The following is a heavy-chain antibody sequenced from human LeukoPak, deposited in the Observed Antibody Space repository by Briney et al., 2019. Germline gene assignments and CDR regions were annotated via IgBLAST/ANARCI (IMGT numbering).Heavy chain of an antibody. CDR2: LIPIFGRA. V-gene: IGHV1-69*01. CDR1: GGTFSSYA. D-gene: IGHD3-16*02. J-gene: IGHJ4*02. Sequence: GSSVKVSCKXSGGTFSSYAISWVGQAPGQGPEWMGGLIPIFGRANYSQKFQGRVTIAADESTSTVYMELSSLRSEDTAVYYCARDLENVWGSYRYKAGYWGQGTLVTVSS. CDR3: ARDLENVWGSYRYKAGY.